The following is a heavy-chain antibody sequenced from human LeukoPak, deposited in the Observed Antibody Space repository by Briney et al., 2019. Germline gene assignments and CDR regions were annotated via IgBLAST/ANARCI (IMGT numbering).Heavy chain of an antibody. CDR2: ISYDGSNK. J-gene: IGHJ4*02. Sequence: PGRSLRLSCAASGFTFSSYGMHWVRQAPGKGLEWVAVISYDGSNKYYADSVKGRFTISRDNSKNTLYLQMNSLRAEDTAVYYCARAVYVKGSLGFDYWGQGTLVTVSS. CDR1: GFTFSSYG. V-gene: IGHV3-30*03. CDR3: ARAVYVKGSLGFDY. D-gene: IGHD3-16*01.